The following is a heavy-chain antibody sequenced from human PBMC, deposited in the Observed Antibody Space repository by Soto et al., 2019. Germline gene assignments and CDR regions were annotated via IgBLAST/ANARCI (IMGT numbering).Heavy chain of an antibody. Sequence: QVQLQESGPGLVKPSETLSLTCTVSGGSISSYYWSWIRQPPGKGLEWIGYIYYSGSTNYNPSLKSRVTISVDTSKNQFSLKLSSVTAADTAVYYCARQVGMDVWGQGTTVTVSS. J-gene: IGHJ6*02. V-gene: IGHV4-59*08. CDR3: ARQVGMDV. CDR2: IYYSGST. CDR1: GGSISSYY.